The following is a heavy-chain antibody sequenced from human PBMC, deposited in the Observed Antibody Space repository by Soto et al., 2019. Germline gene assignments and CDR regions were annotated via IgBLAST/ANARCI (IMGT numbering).Heavy chain of an antibody. Sequence: GGSLRLSCAASGFTFSNAWMSWVRQAPGKGLEWVGRIKSKTDGGTTDYAAPVKGRFTISRDDSKNTLYLQMNSLKTEDTAVYYCSTAPEVGATWSYGGQGTLVTVFS. V-gene: IGHV3-15*01. J-gene: IGHJ4*02. CDR2: IKSKTDGGTT. D-gene: IGHD1-26*01. CDR3: STAPEVGATWSY. CDR1: GFTFSNAW.